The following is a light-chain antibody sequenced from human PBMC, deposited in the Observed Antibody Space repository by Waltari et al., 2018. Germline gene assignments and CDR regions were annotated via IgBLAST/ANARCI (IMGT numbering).Light chain of an antibody. V-gene: IGKV3-20*01. J-gene: IGKJ1*01. CDR2: GAS. CDR1: QSVSHNY. Sequence: EIVLTQSPSTLSLSPGQRATLSCRASQSVSHNYLAWYQQKPGQTPRLLIFGASSRATGIPDRFSGSGSGSDYTLTVSRLDPEDFAVYCKQYGNSPPTFGQGTKVEV. CDR3: KQYGNSPPT.